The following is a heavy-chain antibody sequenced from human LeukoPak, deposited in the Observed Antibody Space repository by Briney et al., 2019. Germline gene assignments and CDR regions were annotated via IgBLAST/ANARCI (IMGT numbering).Heavy chain of an antibody. CDR1: GFTFSSYG. J-gene: IGHJ3*02. D-gene: IGHD2-2*01. CDR2: ISYDGSNK. V-gene: IGHV3-30*18. CDR3: AKDPSHDAFDI. Sequence: GGSLKLSCAASGFTFSSYGMHWVRQAPGKGLEWVAVISYDGSNKYYADSVKGRFTISRDNSKNTLYLQMNSLRAEDTAVYYCAKDPSHDAFDIWGQGTMVTVSS.